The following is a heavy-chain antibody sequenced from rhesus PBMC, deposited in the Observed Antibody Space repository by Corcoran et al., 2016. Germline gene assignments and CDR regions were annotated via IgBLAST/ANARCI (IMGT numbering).Heavy chain of an antibody. J-gene: IGHJ4*01. CDR2: IYGSGNST. D-gene: IGHD2-39*01. CDR1: GGSISSNY. CDR3: ARHGVGDYFDY. V-gene: IGHV4S11*01. Sequence: QVQLQESGPGLVKPLETLSLTCAVSGGSISSNYWSWIRQAPGKGLEWIGYIYGSGNSTNYNPSLRSRVTLSVATSKNQLSLKLSSVTAADTSVYYCARHGVGDYFDYWGQGVLVTVSS.